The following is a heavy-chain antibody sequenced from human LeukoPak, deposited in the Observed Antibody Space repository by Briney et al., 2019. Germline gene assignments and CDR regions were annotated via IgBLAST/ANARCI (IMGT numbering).Heavy chain of an antibody. CDR3: WDFRGGY. V-gene: IGHV3-23*01. CDR2: ISANGANT. Sequence: GGSLRLSCAASGFTFSSYWMSWVRQAPGKGLEWVSSISANGANTYYAGPVKGRFTISRDNSKSTLHLQLNSLGAEDTAVYYCWDFRGGYWGQGTLVTVSS. CDR1: GFTFSSYW. D-gene: IGHD1-26*01. J-gene: IGHJ4*02.